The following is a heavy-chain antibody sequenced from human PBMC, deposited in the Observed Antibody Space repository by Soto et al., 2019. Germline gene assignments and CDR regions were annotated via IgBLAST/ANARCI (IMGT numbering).Heavy chain of an antibody. CDR1: GFTFSNYG. CDR3: AKKEDLPDPDYYYYYGMDV. V-gene: IGHV3-33*06. CDR2: IWYSGSNK. Sequence: PGGSLRLSSGASGFTFSNYGMHWVRQAPGKGLEWVAVIWYSGSNKYYADSVKGRFTISRDNSKNTLYLQMNSLRAEDTAVYYCAKKEDLPDPDYYYYYGMDVWGQGTTVTVSS. J-gene: IGHJ6*02.